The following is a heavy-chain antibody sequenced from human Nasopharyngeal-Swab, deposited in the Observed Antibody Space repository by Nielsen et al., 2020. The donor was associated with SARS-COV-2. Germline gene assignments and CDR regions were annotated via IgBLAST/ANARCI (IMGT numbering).Heavy chain of an antibody. V-gene: IGHV4-4*02. Sequence: VRQAPGKGLEWIGEIYHSGSTNYNPSLKSRVTISVDKSKNQFSLKLSSVTAADTAVYYCARTDITMVRGVVRYFDLWGRGTLVTVSS. CDR2: IYHSGST. D-gene: IGHD3-10*01. J-gene: IGHJ2*01. CDR3: ARTDITMVRGVVRYFDL.